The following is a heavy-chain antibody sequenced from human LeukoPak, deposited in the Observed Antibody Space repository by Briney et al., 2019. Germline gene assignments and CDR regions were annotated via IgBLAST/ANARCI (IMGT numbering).Heavy chain of an antibody. CDR3: AKQLTYYYDSGAFDP. V-gene: IGHV3-23*01. Sequence: GGSLRLSCAASGFTFSSYAMSWVRQAPGKGLEWVSAISGSGGSTYYADSVKGRFTISRDNSKNTLYLQMNSLRAEDTAVYYCAKQLTYYYDSGAFDPWGQGTLVTVSS. D-gene: IGHD3-22*01. CDR2: ISGSGGST. J-gene: IGHJ5*02. CDR1: GFTFSSYA.